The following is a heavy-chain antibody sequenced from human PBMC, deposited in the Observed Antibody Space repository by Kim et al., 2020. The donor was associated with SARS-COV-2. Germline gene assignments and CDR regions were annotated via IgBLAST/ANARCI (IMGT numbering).Heavy chain of an antibody. CDR2: INTNTGNP. Sequence: ASVKVSCKASGYTFTSYAMNWVRQAPGQGLEWMGWINTNTGNPTYAQGFTGRFVFTLDTSVSTAYLQLSSLKAEDTAVYYCARGGMAAAGTALNYYYYHGMDVWGPGATVTVSS. J-gene: IGHJ6*01. D-gene: IGHD6-13*01. V-gene: IGHV7-4-1*02. CDR3: ARGGMAAAGTALNYYYYHGMDV. CDR1: GYTFTSYA.